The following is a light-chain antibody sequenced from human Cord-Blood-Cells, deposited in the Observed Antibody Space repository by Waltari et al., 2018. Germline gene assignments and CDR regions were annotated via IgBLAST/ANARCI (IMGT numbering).Light chain of an antibody. CDR3: SSYTSSSTLYV. V-gene: IGLV2-14*01. CDR2: DVS. Sequence: QSALTQPASVSGSPGQSITISCTGTSSDVGGYNYVSWYQQHPGKAPKPMIYDVSNLPSGVSNRFSGSKSGNTASLTISGLQAEDEADYYCSSYTSSSTLYVFGTGTKVTVL. CDR1: SSDVGGYNY. J-gene: IGLJ1*01.